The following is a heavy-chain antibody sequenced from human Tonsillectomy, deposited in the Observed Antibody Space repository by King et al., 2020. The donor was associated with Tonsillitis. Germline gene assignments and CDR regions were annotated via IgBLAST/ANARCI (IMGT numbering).Heavy chain of an antibody. J-gene: IGHJ4*02. V-gene: IGHV6-1*01. CDR3: ARGRSGHYVALFEY. CDR1: GDSVSSNSAA. Sequence: VQLLQSGPGLVKPSQTLSLPCALSGDSVSSNSAAWNWLRPSPARGLEWLGRTYYRSKWYDDYAVSVKSRISINPDTSKDQCSLQLNSVTPGETAVYYCARGRSGHYVALFEYWGQGTLVTVSS. D-gene: IGHD2-21*02. CDR2: TYYRSKWYD.